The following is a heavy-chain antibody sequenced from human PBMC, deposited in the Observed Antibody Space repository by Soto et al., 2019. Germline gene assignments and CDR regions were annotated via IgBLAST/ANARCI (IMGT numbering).Heavy chain of an antibody. D-gene: IGHD2-2*01. J-gene: IGHJ6*02. Sequence: AAVKVSCKASGYTFVSHGISWVRQAPGQGLEWMGWISVKSGNTQYAQNVRGRVTMTTDTSTSTAYMEMRSLGSDDTAVYYCAGVFFSIVVVRDYRIDVWGQGCTGTVSS. CDR3: AGVFFSIVVVRDYRIDV. CDR1: GYTFVSHG. CDR2: ISVKSGNT. V-gene: IGHV1-18*04.